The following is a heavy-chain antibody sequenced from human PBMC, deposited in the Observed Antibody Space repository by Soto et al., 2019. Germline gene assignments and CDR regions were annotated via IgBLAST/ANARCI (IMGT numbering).Heavy chain of an antibody. J-gene: IGHJ4*02. D-gene: IGHD2-2*01. CDR3: ARVVCSSTSCQAGY. CDR2: IHYSGST. Sequence: PSETLSLTCTVSGVSISRGGYYWSWIRQHPGKGLEWIGYIHYSGSTYYNPSLESRVTISVDTSKNQFSLKLSSVTAADTAVYYCARVVCSSTSCQAGYWGQGTLVTVSS. V-gene: IGHV4-31*03. CDR1: GVSISRGGYY.